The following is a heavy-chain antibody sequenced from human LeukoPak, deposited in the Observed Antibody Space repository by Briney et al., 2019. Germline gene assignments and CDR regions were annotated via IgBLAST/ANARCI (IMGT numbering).Heavy chain of an antibody. Sequence: SETLSLTCTVSGDAITISSYHWGWVRAPPGQGLEWFGSMYYSGSTYYNPSLKGRVTMSVDTSKDQFSLKVTSVTAADTATYYCARPRRFGGPSSFDYWGQGALVTVSS. CDR2: MYYSGST. J-gene: IGHJ4*02. V-gene: IGHV4-39*01. D-gene: IGHD6-6*01. CDR3: ARPRRFGGPSSFDY. CDR1: GDAITISSYH.